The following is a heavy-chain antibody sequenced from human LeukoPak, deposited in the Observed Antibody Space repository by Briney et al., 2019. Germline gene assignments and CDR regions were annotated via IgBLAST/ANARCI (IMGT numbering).Heavy chain of an antibody. CDR2: ISAYNGNT. J-gene: IGHJ3*02. Sequence: ASVKVSCKASGYTFTSYGISWVRQAPGQGLEWMGWISAYNGNTNYAQKLQGRVTMTTDTSTSTAYMELRSLRSDDTAVYYCARDRAAAGEPDAFDIWGQGTMVTVSS. V-gene: IGHV1-18*01. CDR1: GYTFTSYG. CDR3: ARDRAAAGEPDAFDI. D-gene: IGHD6-13*01.